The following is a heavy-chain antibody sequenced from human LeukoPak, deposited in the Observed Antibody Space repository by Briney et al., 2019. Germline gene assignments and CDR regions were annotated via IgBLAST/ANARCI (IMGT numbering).Heavy chain of an antibody. CDR2: INPNSGGT. CDR3: LLGSEYYGMDV. J-gene: IGHJ6*02. Sequence: GASVKVSCKVSGYTLTELSMHWVRQAPGKGLEWMGWINPNSGGTNYAQKFQGRVTMTRDTSISTAYMELSRPRSDDTAVYYCLLGSEYYGMDVWGQGTTVTVSS. V-gene: IGHV1-2*02. CDR1: GYTLTELS.